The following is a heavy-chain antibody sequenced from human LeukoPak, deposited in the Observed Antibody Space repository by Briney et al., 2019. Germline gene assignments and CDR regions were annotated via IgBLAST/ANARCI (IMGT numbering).Heavy chain of an antibody. CDR3: ARLHIVVVTAFDY. CDR1: GFTFDDYA. V-gene: IGHV3-9*01. D-gene: IGHD2-21*02. CDR2: ISWNSGSI. J-gene: IGHJ4*02. Sequence: SLRLSCAASGFTFDDYAMHWVRQAPGKGLEWVSGISWNSGSIGYADSVKGRFTISRDNAKNSLYLQMNSLRAEDTAVYYCARLHIVVVTAFDYWGQGTLVTVSS.